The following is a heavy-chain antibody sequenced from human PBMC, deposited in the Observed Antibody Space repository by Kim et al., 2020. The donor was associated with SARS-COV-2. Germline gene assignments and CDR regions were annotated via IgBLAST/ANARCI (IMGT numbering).Heavy chain of an antibody. CDR1: GFTFSSYA. Sequence: GESLKISCAASGFTFSSYAMSWVRQAPGKGLEWVSAISDNGGGTYYGDSVKGRFTISRDNSKNTLYLQMNSLRAEDTAVYYCAKVTWDGLDDYWGQGTLVTVSS. CDR3: AKVTWDGLDDY. J-gene: IGHJ4*02. D-gene: IGHD6-19*01. CDR2: ISDNGGGT. V-gene: IGHV3-23*01.